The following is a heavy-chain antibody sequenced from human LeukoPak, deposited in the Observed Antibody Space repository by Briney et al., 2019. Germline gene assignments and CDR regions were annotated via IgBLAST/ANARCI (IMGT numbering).Heavy chain of an antibody. CDR1: GFTVSSNY. D-gene: IGHD5-12*01. CDR3: ARDGSYDAFDI. CDR2: IYSGGST. V-gene: IGHV3-66*01. Sequence: GRSLRLSCAASGFTVSSNYMSWVRQAPGKGLEWVSVIYSGGSTYYADSVKGRFTISRDNSKNTLYLQMNSLRAEDTAVYYCARDGSYDAFDIWGQGTMVTVSS. J-gene: IGHJ3*02.